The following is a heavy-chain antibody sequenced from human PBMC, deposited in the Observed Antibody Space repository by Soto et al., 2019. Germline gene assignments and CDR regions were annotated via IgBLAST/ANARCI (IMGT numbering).Heavy chain of an antibody. V-gene: IGHV1-69*06. D-gene: IGHD3-10*01. CDR1: GGTFSSYV. CDR2: IIPIFGTA. Sequence: QVQLVQSGAEVKKPGSSVKVSCKASGGTFSSYVISWVRQAPGQGLEWMGGIIPIFGTANYAQKFQGRVTITADKSTSTAYMERSSLRAEDTAVYYCASLSGITMVLGVRGWGDPWGQGTLVTVTS. J-gene: IGHJ5*02. CDR3: ASLSGITMVLGVRGWGDP.